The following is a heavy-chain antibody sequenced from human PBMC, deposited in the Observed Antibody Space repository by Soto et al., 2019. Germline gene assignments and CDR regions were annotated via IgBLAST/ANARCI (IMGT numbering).Heavy chain of an antibody. CDR1: GFSFSSYA. V-gene: IGHV3-23*01. Sequence: EVQLLQSGGGLVQPGGSLRLSCASSGFSFSSYAMSWVRQAPGKGLEWVSGIGASGGSTYYTDSVKGRFTIARDSSKNTVYLQMTILRAEDTAVYFCAKDLGCSAPTAFDYWGLGTQVTVSS. CDR2: IGASGGST. D-gene: IGHD3-16*01. J-gene: IGHJ4*02. CDR3: AKDLGCSAPTAFDY.